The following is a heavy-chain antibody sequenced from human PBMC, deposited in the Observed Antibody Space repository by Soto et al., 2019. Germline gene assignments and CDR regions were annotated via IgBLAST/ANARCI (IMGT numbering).Heavy chain of an antibody. Sequence: QVQLVESGGGVVQPGRSLRLSCAASGFTFSSYGMHWVRQAPGKGLEWVAVISYDGSNKYYADSVKGRFTISRDNSKNTLYLQMNSLRAEDTAVYYCAKDAVAGIWYGMDVWGQGTTVTVSS. CDR1: GFTFSSYG. V-gene: IGHV3-30*18. CDR3: AKDAVAGIWYGMDV. J-gene: IGHJ6*02. CDR2: ISYDGSNK. D-gene: IGHD2-15*01.